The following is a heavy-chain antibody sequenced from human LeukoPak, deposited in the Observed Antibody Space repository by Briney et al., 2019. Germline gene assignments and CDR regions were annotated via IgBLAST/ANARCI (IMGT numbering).Heavy chain of an antibody. CDR3: ARDGSYRAMDV. CDR1: GFTFSSHA. D-gene: IGHD3-10*01. V-gene: IGHV3-30-3*01. J-gene: IGHJ6*02. CDR2: ISYDGSNK. Sequence: GGSLRLSCAPSGFTFSSHAMNWVRQAPGKGLEGVAVISYDGSNKSYPDSVKGRFTTARDNSKNTLYLQMNSLRTEDTALYYCARDGSYRAMDVWGQGTTVTVSS.